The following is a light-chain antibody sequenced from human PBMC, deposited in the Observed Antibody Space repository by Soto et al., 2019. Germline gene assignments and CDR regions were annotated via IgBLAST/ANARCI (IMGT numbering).Light chain of an antibody. CDR3: QSYDSSLSIVI. CDR1: SSNIGAGYD. V-gene: IGLV1-40*01. CDR2: ANT. J-gene: IGLJ7*01. Sequence: QSVLTQPPSVSGTPGQRVTISCTGSSSNIGAGYDVHWYQQVPGTAPKLLIYANTNRPSGVPDRFSASKSGTSASLAVTGLQAEDEADYFCQSYDSSLSIVIFGGGTQRPSS.